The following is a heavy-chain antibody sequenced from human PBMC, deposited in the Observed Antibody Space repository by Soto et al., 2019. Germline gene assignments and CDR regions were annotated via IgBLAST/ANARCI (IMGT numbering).Heavy chain of an antibody. CDR1: GGSFSGYY. Sequence: SETLSLTCAVYGGSFSGYYWSWIRQPPGKRLEWIGEINHSGSTNYNPSIKSRVTISVDTSKNQFSLKLSSVTAADTAVYYCARERGQQLVLSIFDYWGQGTLVTVSS. CDR2: INHSGST. V-gene: IGHV4-34*01. D-gene: IGHD6-13*01. CDR3: ARERGQQLVLSIFDY. J-gene: IGHJ4*02.